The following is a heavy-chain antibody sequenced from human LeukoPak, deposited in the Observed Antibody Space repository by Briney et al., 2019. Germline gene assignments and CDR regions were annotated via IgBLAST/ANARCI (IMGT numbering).Heavy chain of an antibody. CDR3: ARGHTYYDSSGYYFDY. CDR1: GDSVSSNSAA. J-gene: IGHJ4*02. D-gene: IGHD3-22*01. V-gene: IGHV6-1*01. CDR2: TYYRSKWYN. Sequence: QTLSLTCAISGDSVSSNSAAWTWIRQSPSRGLEWLGRTYYRSKWYNDYAVSVKSRITINPDTSKNQFSLQLNSVTPEDTAVYYCARGHTYYDSSGYYFDYWGQGTLVTVSS.